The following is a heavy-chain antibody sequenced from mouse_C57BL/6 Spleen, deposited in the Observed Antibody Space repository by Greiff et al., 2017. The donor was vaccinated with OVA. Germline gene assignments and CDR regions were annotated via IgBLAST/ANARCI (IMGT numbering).Heavy chain of an antibody. V-gene: IGHV1-22*01. CDR1: GYTFTDYN. CDR2: INPNNGGT. D-gene: IGHD1-1*01. J-gene: IGHJ2*01. CDR3: ASRYYGSSYFDY. Sequence: SGPELVKPGASVKMSCKASGYTFTDYNMHWVKQSHGKSLEWIGYINPNNGGTSYNQKFKGKATLTVNKSSSTAYMELRSLTSEDSAVYYCASRYYGSSYFDYWGQGTTLTVSS.